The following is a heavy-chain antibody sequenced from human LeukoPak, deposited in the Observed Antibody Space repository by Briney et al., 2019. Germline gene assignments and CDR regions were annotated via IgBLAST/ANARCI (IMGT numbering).Heavy chain of an antibody. CDR1: GGSFSGYY. D-gene: IGHD3-10*01. V-gene: IGHV4-34*01. CDR3: ARTRSDYYGSGSYRPPFDY. Sequence: PSETLSLTCAVYGGSFSGYYWSWIRQPPGKGLKWIGEINHSGSTNYNPSLKSRVTISVDTSENQFSLKLSSVTAADTAVYYCARTRSDYYGSGSYRPPFDYWGQGNLVTVSS. CDR2: INHSGST. J-gene: IGHJ4*02.